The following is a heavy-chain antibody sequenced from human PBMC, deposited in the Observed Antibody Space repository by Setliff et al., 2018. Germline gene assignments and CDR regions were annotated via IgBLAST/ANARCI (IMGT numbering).Heavy chain of an antibody. CDR1: GGSVGSGSYY. D-gene: IGHD5-12*01. J-gene: IGHJ4*02. CDR2: IQSTGNT. Sequence: KTSETLSLTCIVSGGSVGSGSYYWSWIRQPAGKGLEWTGLIQSTGNTNYNPSLQSRVTISIDTSKNQFSLKMTSVTAADTAMYFCAGTPARGTTWLPPFDYWGQGTLVTVSS. CDR3: AGTPARGTTWLPPFDY. V-gene: IGHV4-61*02.